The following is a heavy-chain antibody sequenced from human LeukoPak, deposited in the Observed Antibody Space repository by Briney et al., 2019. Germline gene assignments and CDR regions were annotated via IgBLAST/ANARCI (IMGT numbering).Heavy chain of an antibody. D-gene: IGHD1-26*01. V-gene: IGHV4-59*01. Sequence: SETLSPTSTVSGGSISSYYWSWIRQPPGKGLEWIGYIYYSGSTNYNPSLKSRVTISVDTSKNQFSLKLSSVTAADTAVYYCARDTSRVGATGFDYWGQGTLVTVSS. CDR3: ARDTSRVGATGFDY. CDR1: GGSISSYY. J-gene: IGHJ4*02. CDR2: IYYSGST.